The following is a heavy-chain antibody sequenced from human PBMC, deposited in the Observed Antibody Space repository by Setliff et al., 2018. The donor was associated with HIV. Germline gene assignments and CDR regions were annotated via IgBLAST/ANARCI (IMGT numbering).Heavy chain of an antibody. CDR3: AADLIIAGRLDYYYMDV. Sequence: SVKVSCKASGFTFISSAMQWVRQTRGQRLEWIGWIVAGSGNTNYAQKFQERVSITRDMSTSSAYMELSNLRSEDTAVYYCAADLIIAGRLDYYYMDVWGKGTTVTVSS. CDR2: IVAGSGNT. V-gene: IGHV1-58*02. D-gene: IGHD6-6*01. CDR1: GFTFISSA. J-gene: IGHJ6*03.